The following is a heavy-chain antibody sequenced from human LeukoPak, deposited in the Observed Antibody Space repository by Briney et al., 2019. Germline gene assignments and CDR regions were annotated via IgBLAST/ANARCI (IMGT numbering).Heavy chain of an antibody. Sequence: SETLSLTCAVYGGSFSGYYWSWIRQPPGKGPEWIGEINHSGSTNYNPSLKSRVTISVDTSKNQFSLKLSSVTAADTAVYYCARGVGAFDYWGQGTLVTVSS. CDR1: GGSFSGYY. CDR2: INHSGST. V-gene: IGHV4-34*01. CDR3: ARGVGAFDY. D-gene: IGHD1-26*01. J-gene: IGHJ4*02.